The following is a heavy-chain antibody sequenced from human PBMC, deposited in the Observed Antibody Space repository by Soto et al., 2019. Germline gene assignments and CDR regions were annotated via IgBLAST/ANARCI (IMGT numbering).Heavy chain of an antibody. CDR1: GFTFGDYA. Sequence: EVQLVESGGGSVQPGRTLRLSCAASGFTFGDYAMHWVRQLPGRGLEWVSGVSWTNISFGYADSVKGRFTISRDNARISLYLQLNSLRREDTALYYCAKDRNTAMVTGDFDYWGQGILVTVSS. D-gene: IGHD5-18*01. CDR2: VSWTNISF. CDR3: AKDRNTAMVTGDFDY. J-gene: IGHJ4*02. V-gene: IGHV3-9*01.